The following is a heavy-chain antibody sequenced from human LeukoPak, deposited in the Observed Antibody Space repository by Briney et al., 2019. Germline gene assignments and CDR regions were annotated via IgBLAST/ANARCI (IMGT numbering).Heavy chain of an antibody. Sequence: GGSLRLSCAASGFTFSSYGMHWVRQAPGKGLEWVAVISYDGSNKYYADSVRGRFTISRDNSKNTLYLQMNSLRAEDTAVYYCARDPTLSMTYYDFWSGSYKGDYFDYWGQGTLVTVSS. CDR3: ARDPTLSMTYYDFWSGSYKGDYFDY. D-gene: IGHD3-3*01. V-gene: IGHV3-30*03. J-gene: IGHJ4*02. CDR2: ISYDGSNK. CDR1: GFTFSSYG.